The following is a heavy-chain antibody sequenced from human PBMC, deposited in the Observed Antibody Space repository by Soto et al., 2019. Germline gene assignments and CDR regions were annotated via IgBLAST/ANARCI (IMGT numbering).Heavy chain of an antibody. CDR1: VFSFRSYG. Sequence: SLRLSCEASVFSFRSYGMHWVRQAPGKGLEWVAVISYDGSNKYYTDSVKGRFTISRDISKNTLYLQMNSLRAEDTAVYYCAKDLNTVLSPGNWGQGTLVTVSS. D-gene: IGHD2-8*01. CDR2: ISYDGSNK. J-gene: IGHJ4*02. CDR3: AKDLNTVLSPGN. V-gene: IGHV3-30*18.